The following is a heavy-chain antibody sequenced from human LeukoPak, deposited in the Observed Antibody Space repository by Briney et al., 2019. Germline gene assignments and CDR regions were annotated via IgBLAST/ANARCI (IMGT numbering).Heavy chain of an antibody. CDR1: GYTFTGYY. Sequence: GASVKVSCKASGYTFTGYYMHWVRQAPGQGLEWMGWINPNSGGTNCAQKFQGRVTMTRDTSISTAYMELSRLRSDDTAVYYCARGMPRTYYYDSSGYYYFDYWGQGTLVTVSP. D-gene: IGHD3-22*01. J-gene: IGHJ4*02. CDR3: ARGMPRTYYYDSSGYYYFDY. CDR2: INPNSGGT. V-gene: IGHV1-2*02.